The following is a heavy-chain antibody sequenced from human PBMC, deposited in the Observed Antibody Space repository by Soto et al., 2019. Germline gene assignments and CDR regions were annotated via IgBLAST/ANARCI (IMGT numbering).Heavy chain of an antibody. Sequence: QVQLVQSGAEVKKPGSSVRVSCKFSGGTFSSHAISWVRQAPGQGLEWMGGIIPIFGTGNYAQKFQGRLTITADEYTRTAYRELSSLRSEDTAMYYCARGGNDYSSYWYLDLWGRGTLVTVSS. CDR3: ARGGNDYSSYWYLDL. J-gene: IGHJ2*01. CDR1: GGTFSSHA. V-gene: IGHV1-69*12. CDR2: IIPIFGTG. D-gene: IGHD4-4*01.